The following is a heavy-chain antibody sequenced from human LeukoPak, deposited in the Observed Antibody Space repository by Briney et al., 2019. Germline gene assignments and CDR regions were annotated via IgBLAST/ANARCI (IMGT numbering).Heavy chain of an antibody. CDR1: GFTLSSYG. J-gene: IGHJ4*02. CDR3: ARAGVSTFGVDY. CDR2: IWYDGSNK. Sequence: GRSLRLSCAASGFTLSSYGMHWVRQAPGKGLEWVAGIWYDGSNKDSADSVKGRFTISRDNSKNTLYLQMISLRAEDTAVYYCARAGVSTFGVDYWGRGTLVTVSS. D-gene: IGHD3-16*01. V-gene: IGHV3-33*01.